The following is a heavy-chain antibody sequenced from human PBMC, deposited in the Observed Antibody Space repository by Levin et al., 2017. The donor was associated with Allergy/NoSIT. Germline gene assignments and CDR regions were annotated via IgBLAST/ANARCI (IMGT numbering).Heavy chain of an antibody. J-gene: IGHJ4*02. D-gene: IGHD6-19*01. V-gene: IGHV4-39*01. CDR2: IYYSGST. Sequence: SETLSLTCTVSGGSISSSSYYWGWIRQPPGKGLEWIGSIYYSGSTYYNPSLKSRVTISVDTSKNQFSLKLSSVTAADTAVYYCARPGIAVENSHFDYWGQGTLVTVSS. CDR1: GGSISSSSYY. CDR3: ARPGIAVENSHFDY.